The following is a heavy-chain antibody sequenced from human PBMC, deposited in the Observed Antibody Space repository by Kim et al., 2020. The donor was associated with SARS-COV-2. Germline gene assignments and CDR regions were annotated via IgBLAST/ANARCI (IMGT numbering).Heavy chain of an antibody. D-gene: IGHD3-22*01. CDR3: AKAEGYYDSSGYSYYFDY. Sequence: KGRFTISRDNSKNTLYLQMNSLRAEDTAVYYCAKAEGYYDSSGYSYYFDYWGQGTLVTVSS. V-gene: IGHV3-30*02. J-gene: IGHJ4*02.